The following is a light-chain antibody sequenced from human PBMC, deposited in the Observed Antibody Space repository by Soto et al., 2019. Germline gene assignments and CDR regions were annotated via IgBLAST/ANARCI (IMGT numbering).Light chain of an antibody. Sequence: DIQMTQSPSTLSASVEDRVTITCRASQSISSWLDWYQQKPGKAPKLLIYKASSLESGVPSRFSGSGSGTEFTLTISSLQPDDFATYCCQQYNSYSXTFGQGTKV. CDR2: KAS. V-gene: IGKV1-5*03. CDR3: QQYNSYSXT. CDR1: QSISSW. J-gene: IGKJ1*01.